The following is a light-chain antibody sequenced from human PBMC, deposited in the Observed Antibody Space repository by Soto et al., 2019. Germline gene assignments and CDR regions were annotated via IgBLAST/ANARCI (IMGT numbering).Light chain of an antibody. CDR2: DVS. CDR1: SSDVGGYNY. V-gene: IGLV2-14*01. Sequence: QSALTQPASVSGSPGQSITISCTGTSSDVGGYNYVSWYQQHPGKAPKRMIYDVSNRPSGVSNRFSGSKSGNTASLTISGLQAEDEADYYCSSYTSSSTDFGTGTKLTVL. CDR3: SSYTSSSTD. J-gene: IGLJ1*01.